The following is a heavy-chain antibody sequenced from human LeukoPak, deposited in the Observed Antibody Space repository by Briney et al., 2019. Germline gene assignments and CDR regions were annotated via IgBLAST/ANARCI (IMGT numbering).Heavy chain of an antibody. V-gene: IGHV1-18*04. Sequence: ASVKVSCKASGYTFTGYYMHWVRQAPGQGLEWMGWISAYNGNTNYAQKLQGRVTMTTDTSTSTAYMELRSLRSDDTAVYYCARGEGPNWFVDYWGQGTLVTVSS. CDR2: ISAYNGNT. J-gene: IGHJ4*02. D-gene: IGHD7-27*01. CDR3: ARGEGPNWFVDY. CDR1: GYTFTGYY.